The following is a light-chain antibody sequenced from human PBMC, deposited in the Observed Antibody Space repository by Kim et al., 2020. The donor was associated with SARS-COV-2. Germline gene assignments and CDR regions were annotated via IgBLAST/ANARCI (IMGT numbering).Light chain of an antibody. J-gene: IGLJ1*01. Sequence: GQRVISSCTGSNSNIGAGYDVHWYQKLPGAVPKVIIYNGRRPPGAPDRFAGSTSGPSASLTIAGLQGEDEADYYCQAFDISLSSYVFGSGTKVTVL. CDR2: NG. CDR3: QAFDISLSSYV. V-gene: IGLV1-40*01. CDR1: NSNIGAGYD.